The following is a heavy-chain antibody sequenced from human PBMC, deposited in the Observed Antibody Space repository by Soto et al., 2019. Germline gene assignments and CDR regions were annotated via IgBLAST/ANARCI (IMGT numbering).Heavy chain of an antibody. J-gene: IGHJ6*02. Sequence: PGPPVKVSCKASGYTFTSYDINWVRQATGQGLEWMGWMNPNSGNTGYAQKFQGRVTMTRNTSISTAYMELSSLRSEDTAVYYCARELRPNQLLLFIRRGYYYYGMDVWGQGTMVTVSS. CDR1: GYTFTSYD. D-gene: IGHD2-2*01. CDR2: MNPNSGNT. V-gene: IGHV1-8*01. CDR3: ARELRPNQLLLFIRRGYYYYGMDV.